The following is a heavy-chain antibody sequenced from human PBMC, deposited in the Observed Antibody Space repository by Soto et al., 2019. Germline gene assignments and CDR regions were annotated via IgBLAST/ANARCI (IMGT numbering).Heavy chain of an antibody. Sequence: QITLNESGPTVVKPAETLTLTCTFSGFSLTTSGVGVGWIRQSPGKAPEWLALIYWDDDKRYSASLKSRLTITKDPSKTQVVLTMSSVDPADTATYYCAHRILRTVFALVTTTAIYFDFWGQGTPVVVST. CDR1: GFSLTTSGVG. CDR2: IYWDDDK. J-gene: IGHJ4*02. D-gene: IGHD3-3*01. CDR3: AHRILRTVFALVTTTAIYFDF. V-gene: IGHV2-5*02.